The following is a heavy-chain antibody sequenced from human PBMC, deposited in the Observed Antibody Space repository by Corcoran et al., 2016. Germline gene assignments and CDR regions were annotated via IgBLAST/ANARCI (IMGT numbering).Heavy chain of an antibody. CDR2: ISAYNGNT. CDR1: GYTFPTYG. D-gene: IGHD6-6*01. J-gene: IGHJ5*02. V-gene: IGHV1-18*01. CDR3: SRDHIAARPNWFDP. Sequence: QVQLVQSGADVKKPGASVKVSCTASGYTFPTYGISWVRQAPGQVIEWMGWISAYNGNTHYAQKVQGRITLTTDTSTCTAYMELRSLRSDDTAVYYCSRDHIAARPNWFDPWGQGTLVTVSS.